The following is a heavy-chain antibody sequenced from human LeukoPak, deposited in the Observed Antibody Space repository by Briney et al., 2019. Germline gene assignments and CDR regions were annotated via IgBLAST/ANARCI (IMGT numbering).Heavy chain of an antibody. CDR3: ARILDFWSGRAAHYYYYYGMDV. CDR1: GFTFSSYS. D-gene: IGHD3-3*01. J-gene: IGHJ6*02. CDR2: ISSSSSYI. V-gene: IGHV3-21*01. Sequence: GGSLRLSCAASGFTFSSYSMNWVRQAPGKGLEWVSSISSSSSYIYYAGSVKGRFTISRDNAKNSLYLQMNSLRAEDTAVYYCARILDFWSGRAAHYYYYYGMDVWGQGTTVTVSS.